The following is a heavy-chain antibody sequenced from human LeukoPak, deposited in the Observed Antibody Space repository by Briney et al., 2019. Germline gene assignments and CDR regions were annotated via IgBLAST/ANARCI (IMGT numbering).Heavy chain of an antibody. Sequence: KAGGSLRLSCAASGFTVSSNYMSWVRQAPGKGLEWVSSIGSVTTYIHYADSLKGRFTISRDNAKNSLYLQMDSLRAEDTAIYFCARAIAVAGPYYFDYWGQGTLVTVSS. V-gene: IGHV3-21*01. CDR2: IGSVTTYI. CDR1: GFTVSSNY. J-gene: IGHJ4*02. D-gene: IGHD6-19*01. CDR3: ARAIAVAGPYYFDY.